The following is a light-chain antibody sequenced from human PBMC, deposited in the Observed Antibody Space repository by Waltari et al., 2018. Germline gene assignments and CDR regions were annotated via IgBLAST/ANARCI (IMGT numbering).Light chain of an antibody. CDR1: SSNIGSNY. Sequence: QSVLTQPPSASGTPGQRVTISCSGSSSNIGSNYVYWDQQLPGTAPKLLIYRNNQRPSGVPDGFSGSKSGPSASLAISGLRSEDESDYYCAAWDDSLRGPVFGGGTKLTVL. V-gene: IGLV1-47*01. CDR3: AAWDDSLRGPV. CDR2: RNN. J-gene: IGLJ2*01.